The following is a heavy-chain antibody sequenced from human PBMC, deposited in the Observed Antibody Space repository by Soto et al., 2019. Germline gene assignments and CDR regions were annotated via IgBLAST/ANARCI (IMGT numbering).Heavy chain of an antibody. CDR2: IYYSGST. J-gene: IGHJ5*01. CDR3: ARHGSGSYYNNWFDP. D-gene: IGHD3-10*01. CDR1: GDSISSSTFY. V-gene: IGHV4-39*01. Sequence: PSETLSLTCAVSGDSISSSTFYWGWIRQTPGKGLEWIGSIYYSGSTNYTPSLKSRVPISVDTSKNQFSLKLSSVTAADTAVYYCARHGSGSYYNNWFDPWGQETLVTVSS.